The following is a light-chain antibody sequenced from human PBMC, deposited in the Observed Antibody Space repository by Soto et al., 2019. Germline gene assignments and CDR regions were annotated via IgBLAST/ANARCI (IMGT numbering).Light chain of an antibody. Sequence: EIVLTQSPGTLSLSPGERATLSCRASQSVSSSYLAWYQQKPGQAPRLLIYGASSRATGIPDRFSGSGSGTDFNLTISRLETEDFAVYECQQYGSSTLTVGGGTKVEIK. CDR3: QQYGSSTLT. J-gene: IGKJ4*01. V-gene: IGKV3-20*01. CDR2: GAS. CDR1: QSVSSSY.